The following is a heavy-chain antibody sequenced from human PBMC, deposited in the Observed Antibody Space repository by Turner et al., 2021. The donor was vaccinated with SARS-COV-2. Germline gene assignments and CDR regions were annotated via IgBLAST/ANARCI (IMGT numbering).Heavy chain of an antibody. CDR3: ARDKMLAAMPTSGMDV. CDR1: GGTFSSYA. CDR2: FIPILGIA. Sequence: SSVKVSCKASGGTFSSYAINWVRQAPGQGLEWMGGFIPILGIANHAQKFQGRVTITADKSTSTAYMELSSLRSEDTAVYYCARDKMLAAMPTSGMDVWGQGTTVTVSS. J-gene: IGHJ6*02. D-gene: IGHD2-2*01. V-gene: IGHV1-69*10.